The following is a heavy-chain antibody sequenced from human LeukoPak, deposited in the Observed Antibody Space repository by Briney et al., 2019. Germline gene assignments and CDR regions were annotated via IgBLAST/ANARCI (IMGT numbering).Heavy chain of an antibody. V-gene: IGHV4-59*08. D-gene: IGHD6-13*01. CDR3: ARQISGYSSSWYPNWFDP. J-gene: IGHJ5*02. CDR2: IYHTGST. Sequence: SETLSLTCTVSGDSIRSYYWSWIRQPPGKGLEWIGCIYHTGSTNYNPSLKSRVTISVDTSKNQLSLKLTSVTAADTAVYYCARQISGYSSSWYPNWFDPWGQGTLVTVSS. CDR1: GDSIRSYY.